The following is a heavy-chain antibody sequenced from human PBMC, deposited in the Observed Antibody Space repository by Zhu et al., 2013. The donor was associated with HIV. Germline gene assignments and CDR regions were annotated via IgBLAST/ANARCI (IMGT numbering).Heavy chain of an antibody. CDR1: GYTFTTFE. CDR3: ARSPASRTIFGVASSYWYMDV. Sequence: HVQLLQSGDEVKKPGASVKVSCKASGYTFTTFEINWVRQATGQGLEWMGWMNPNSGNTGYAQNLEGRVSITMNTSTTTAYLALNSLTSDDTAVYYCARSPASRTIFGVASSYWYMDVWGKGTTVTVSS. V-gene: IGHV1-8*01. CDR2: MNPNSGNT. J-gene: IGHJ6*03. D-gene: IGHD3-3*01.